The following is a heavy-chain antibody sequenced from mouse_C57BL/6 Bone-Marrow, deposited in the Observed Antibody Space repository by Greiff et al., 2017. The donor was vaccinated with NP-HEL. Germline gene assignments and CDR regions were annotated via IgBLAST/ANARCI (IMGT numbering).Heavy chain of an antibody. CDR1: GFTFSDYY. J-gene: IGHJ3*01. CDR2: ISNGGGST. V-gene: IGHV5-12*01. CDR3: ARHDFRAY. Sequence: EVMLVESGGGLVQPGGSLKLSCAASGFTFSDYYMYWVRQTPEKRLEWVAYISNGGGSTYYLDTVKGRFTISRDNAKNTLYLQMSRLKSEDTAMYYCARHDFRAYWGQGTLVTVSA.